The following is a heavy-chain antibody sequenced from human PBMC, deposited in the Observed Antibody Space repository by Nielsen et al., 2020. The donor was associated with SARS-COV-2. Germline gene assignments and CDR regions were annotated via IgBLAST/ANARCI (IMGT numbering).Heavy chain of an antibody. V-gene: IGHV3-30*04. D-gene: IGHD5-12*01. CDR3: AKAATISLVLVY. Sequence: GESLKISCAASGFTFSSYAMHWVRQAPGKGPEWVAVISYDGSNKYYADSVKGRFTISRDNSKNTLYLQMNSLRAEDTAVYYCAKAATISLVLVYWGQGTLVTVSS. J-gene: IGHJ4*02. CDR1: GFTFSSYA. CDR2: ISYDGSNK.